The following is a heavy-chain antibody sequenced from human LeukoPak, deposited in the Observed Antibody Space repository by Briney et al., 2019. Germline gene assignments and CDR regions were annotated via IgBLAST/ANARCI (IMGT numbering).Heavy chain of an antibody. V-gene: IGHV4-59*01. CDR1: GGSISRYY. CDR3: ARQTTVVTEN. D-gene: IGHD4-23*01. Sequence: PSETLSLTCTVSGGSISRYYWSWIRRPPGKGLEWIGYIDDSGNTNYNPSLKSQVTISVDKSKNQFSLKLSSVTAADTAVYYCARQTTVVTENWGQGTLVTVSS. CDR2: IDDSGNT. J-gene: IGHJ4*02.